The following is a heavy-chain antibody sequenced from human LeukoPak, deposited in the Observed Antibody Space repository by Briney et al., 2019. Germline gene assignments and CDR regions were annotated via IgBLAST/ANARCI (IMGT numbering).Heavy chain of an antibody. D-gene: IGHD3-10*01. CDR2: INPNSGGT. J-gene: IGHJ4*02. CDR1: GYTFTVYY. CDR3: ARETMVRGVILFDY. V-gene: IGHV1-2*02. Sequence: ASVKVSCKASGYTFTVYYMHWVRQAPGQGLEWMGWINPNSGGTNYAQKFQGRVTMTRDTSISTAYMELSRLRSDDTAVYYCARETMVRGVILFDYWGQGTLVTVSS.